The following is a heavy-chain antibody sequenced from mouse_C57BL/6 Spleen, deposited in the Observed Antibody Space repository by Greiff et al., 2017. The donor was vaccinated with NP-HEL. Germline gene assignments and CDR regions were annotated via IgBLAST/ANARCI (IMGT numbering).Heavy chain of an antibody. D-gene: IGHD1-1*01. V-gene: IGHV1-74*01. CDR1: GYTFTSYW. CDR3: AIRYYGSSFYCYFDV. Sequence: QVQLQQPGAELVKPGASVKVSCKASGYTFTSYWMHWVKQRPGQGLEWIGRIHPSDSDTNYNQKFKGKATLTVDKSSSTAYMQLSSLTSDASAFYYFAIRYYGSSFYCYFDVWGTGTTVTVSS. CDR2: IHPSDSDT. J-gene: IGHJ1*03.